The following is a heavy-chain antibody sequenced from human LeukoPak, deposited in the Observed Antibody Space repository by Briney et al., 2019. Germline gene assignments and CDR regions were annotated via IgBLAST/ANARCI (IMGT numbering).Heavy chain of an antibody. Sequence: ASVKVSCKASGYTFTSYDINWVRQATGQGLEWMGWMNPNSGNTGYAQKFQGRVIMTRNTSISTAYMELSSLRSEDTAVYYCARVPSYYYDSSGYYDYWGQGTLVTVSS. CDR2: MNPNSGNT. D-gene: IGHD3-22*01. V-gene: IGHV1-8*01. J-gene: IGHJ4*02. CDR1: GYTFTSYD. CDR3: ARVPSYYYDSSGYYDY.